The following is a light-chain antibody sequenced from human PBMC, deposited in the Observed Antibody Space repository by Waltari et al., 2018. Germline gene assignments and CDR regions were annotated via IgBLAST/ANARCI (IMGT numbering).Light chain of an antibody. J-gene: IGLJ3*02. Sequence: SYVLTQPPSVSVAPGKTARITCGENDIGRKRVPWYQQKTGRAPGLGVYDDTERPSGIPERFSGSNAGSTATLTISRVEAGDEADYSCQLWDSTSDHPGVFGGGTKLTVL. CDR1: DIGRKR. CDR3: QLWDSTSDHPGV. V-gene: IGLV3-21*03. CDR2: DDT.